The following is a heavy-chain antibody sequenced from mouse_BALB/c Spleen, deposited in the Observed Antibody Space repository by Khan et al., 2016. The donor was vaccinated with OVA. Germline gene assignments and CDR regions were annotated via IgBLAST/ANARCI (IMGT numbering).Heavy chain of an antibody. J-gene: IGHJ2*01. CDR3: ARVGGGDFDY. D-gene: IGHD1-1*02. CDR2: ISYSGNT. CDR1: GYSITTDYA. V-gene: IGHV3-2*02. Sequence: EVQLVESGPGLVKPSQSLSLTCTVTGYSITTDYAWNWIRQFPGNNLEWMGYISYSGNTKYNPSLKSRISITRDTSKNQFFLQLKSVTTEDTARYYCARVGGGDFDYWGQGTTLTVSS.